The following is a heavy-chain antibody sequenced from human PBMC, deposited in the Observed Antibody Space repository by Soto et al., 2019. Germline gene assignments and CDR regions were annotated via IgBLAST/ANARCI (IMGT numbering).Heavy chain of an antibody. D-gene: IGHD2-15*01. CDR2: ISASTRNT. Sequence: QVQLVQSGGEVKKPGASVKVSCQASGYTFSDYAISWVRQAPGQGLEWMGWISASTRNTDQAQNFQGRVIMTLDTSTNTAYMELRSLRSGDSAVYYCVRCYCSGGSCYACWHFDLWGRGTLVTVSS. J-gene: IGHJ2*01. CDR1: GYTFSDYA. CDR3: VRCYCSGGSCYACWHFDL. V-gene: IGHV1-18*01.